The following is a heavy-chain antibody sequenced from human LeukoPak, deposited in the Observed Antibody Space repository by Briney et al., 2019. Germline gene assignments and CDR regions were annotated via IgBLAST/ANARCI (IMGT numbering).Heavy chain of an antibody. CDR2: IYYSGST. D-gene: IGHD3-16*02. CDR1: GGSFSGYH. J-gene: IGHJ4*02. V-gene: IGHV4-59*08. Sequence: PSETLSLTCAVYGGSFSGYHWTWIRQPPGKGLEWIGYIYYSGSTNYNPSLKSRVNISVDTSQNQFSLKLSSVTAADTAVYYCARINHDFVWGSYRYMDYWGQGTLVTVSS. CDR3: ARINHDFVWGSYRYMDY.